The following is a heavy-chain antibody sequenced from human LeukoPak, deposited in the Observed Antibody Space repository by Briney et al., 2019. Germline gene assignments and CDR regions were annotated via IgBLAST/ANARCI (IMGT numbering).Heavy chain of an antibody. D-gene: IGHD2-15*01. J-gene: IGHJ6*02. CDR1: GFTFDDYA. CDR3: AKSLGYRGGYYYYYAMDV. CDR2: ISWNSGSI. V-gene: IGHV3-9*01. Sequence: AGGSLRLSCAASGFTFDDYAMHWVRQTPGKGLEWVSGISWNSGSIGYADSVKGRFTISRDNAKNSLYLQMNSLRAEDTALYYCAKSLGYRGGYYYYYAMDVWGQGTTVTVSS.